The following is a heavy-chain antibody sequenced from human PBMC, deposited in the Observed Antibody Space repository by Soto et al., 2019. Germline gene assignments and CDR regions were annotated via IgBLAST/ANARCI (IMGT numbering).Heavy chain of an antibody. J-gene: IGHJ6*02. CDR3: ARDPLAVVPAAMGTYGMDV. CDR2: ISSSGSTI. CDR1: GFTFSSYE. D-gene: IGHD2-2*01. Sequence: EVQLVESGGGLVQPGGSLRLSCAASGFTFSSYEMNWVRQAPGKGLEWVSYISSSGSTIYYADSVKGRLTISRDNAKNSRYLQMNSLRAEDTAVYYCARDPLAVVPAAMGTYGMDVWGQGTTVTVSS. V-gene: IGHV3-48*03.